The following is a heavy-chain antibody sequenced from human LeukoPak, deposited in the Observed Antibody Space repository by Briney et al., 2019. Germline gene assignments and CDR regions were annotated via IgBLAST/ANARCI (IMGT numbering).Heavy chain of an antibody. CDR2: IWYDGSNK. CDR1: GFTFSSYG. V-gene: IGHV3-33*01. D-gene: IGHD5-12*01. Sequence: GGSLRLSCAASGFTFSSYGMHWVRQAPGKGLEWVAVIWYDGSNKYYADSVKGRYTISRDNSKNTLYLQMNSLRAEDTAVYYCARDRRLGGYSGQAHYFDYWGQGTLVTVSS. CDR3: ARDRRLGGYSGQAHYFDY. J-gene: IGHJ4*02.